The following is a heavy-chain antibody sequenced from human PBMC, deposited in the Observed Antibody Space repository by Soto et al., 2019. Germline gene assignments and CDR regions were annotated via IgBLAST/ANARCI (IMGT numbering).Heavy chain of an antibody. V-gene: IGHV4-4*02. Sequence: SETLSLTCAVSGGSISSSNWWSWVRQPPGKGLEWIGEIYHSGSTNYNPSLKSRVTISVDKSKNQFSLKLSSVTAADTAVYYCARGRGAAGQRTIRMIDYWGQGTLVTVSS. CDR2: IYHSGST. D-gene: IGHD6-13*01. J-gene: IGHJ4*02. CDR3: ARGRGAAGQRTIRMIDY. CDR1: GGSISSSNW.